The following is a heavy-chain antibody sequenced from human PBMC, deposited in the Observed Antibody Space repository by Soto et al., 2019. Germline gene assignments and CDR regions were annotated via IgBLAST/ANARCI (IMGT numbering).Heavy chain of an antibody. J-gene: IGHJ6*02. CDR3: ARDALYYYGMDV. CDR2: IYYSGST. CDR1: GGSISSYY. Sequence: SETLSLTCTVSGGSISSYYWSWIRQPPGKGLEWIGYIYYSGSTNYNPSLKSRVTISVDTSKNQFSLKLSSVTAADTAVYYCARDALYYYGMDVWGQGTTVTVSS. V-gene: IGHV4-59*01.